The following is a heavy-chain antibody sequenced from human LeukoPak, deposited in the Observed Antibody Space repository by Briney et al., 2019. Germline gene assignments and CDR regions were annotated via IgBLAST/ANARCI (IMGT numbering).Heavy chain of an antibody. Sequence: GGSLRLSCAASGFTFSSYSMNWVRQAPGKGLEWVSYISSSSSTIYYADTVKGRFTISRDNAKNSLYLQMNSLRAEDTAVYYCARGVQCGGDCLDAFDIWGQGTMVTVSS. V-gene: IGHV3-48*01. CDR1: GFTFSSYS. CDR3: ARGVQCGGDCLDAFDI. J-gene: IGHJ3*02. D-gene: IGHD2-21*01. CDR2: ISSSSSTI.